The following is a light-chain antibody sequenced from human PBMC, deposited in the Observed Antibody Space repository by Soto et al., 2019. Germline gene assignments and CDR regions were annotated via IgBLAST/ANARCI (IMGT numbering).Light chain of an antibody. CDR3: HQYDSTPIT. CDR2: GAS. V-gene: IGKV3-20*01. CDR1: QSVSSSS. J-gene: IGKJ2*01. Sequence: EIVLTQSPGTLSLSPGERATLSCRASQSVSSSSLAWYQQKPGQAPRLLIYGASSRATGIPDRFSGSGSGTDFTLTLSRLEPEDFAFCSCHQYDSTPITFGQGTKLEIK.